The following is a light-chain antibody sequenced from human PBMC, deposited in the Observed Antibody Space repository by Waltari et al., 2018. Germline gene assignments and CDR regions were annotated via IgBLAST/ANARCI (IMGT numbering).Light chain of an antibody. CDR1: QSISSF. CDR3: QHYVRLPVT. J-gene: IGKJ1*01. Sequence: IVLTQSPGTLSLSPGERVTLSCRASQSISSFLVWYQQKPGQAPRLLIYGASTRATGIPDRFSGSGSGTDFSLTISRLEPEDFAVYYCQHYVRLPVTFGQGTKVEIK. CDR2: GAS. V-gene: IGKV3-20*01.